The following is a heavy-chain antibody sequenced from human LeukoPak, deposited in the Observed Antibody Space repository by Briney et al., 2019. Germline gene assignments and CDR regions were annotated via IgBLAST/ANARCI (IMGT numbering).Heavy chain of an antibody. D-gene: IGHD2-15*01. Sequence: GGSLRLSCAASGFTFSTYAMSWVRQAPGKGLEWVSAVSGGGGTTHYADSVKGRFTISRDNSENTLSLQMKSLRDEDTAVYYCAKEFYFATAVWGQGTTVTVSS. J-gene: IGHJ6*02. V-gene: IGHV3-23*01. CDR1: GFTFSTYA. CDR3: AKEFYFATAV. CDR2: VSGGGGTT.